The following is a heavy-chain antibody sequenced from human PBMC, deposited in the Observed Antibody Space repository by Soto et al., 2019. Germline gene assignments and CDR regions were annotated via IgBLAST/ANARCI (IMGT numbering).Heavy chain of an antibody. D-gene: IGHD5-18*01. CDR3: ARDGSTSWYSYDYHGMDV. CDR1: GFTFRTYW. CDR2: INLDGSEK. V-gene: IGHV3-7*05. Sequence: EVQLVESGGGLVQPGGSLRLSCAASGFTFRTYWLSWVRQVRGKGLEWVANINLDGSEKNYVDSVKGRFTISRDNARNSLYLQMSSLRAEDTALYYGARDGSTSWYSYDYHGMDVWGQGTTVTVSS. J-gene: IGHJ6*02.